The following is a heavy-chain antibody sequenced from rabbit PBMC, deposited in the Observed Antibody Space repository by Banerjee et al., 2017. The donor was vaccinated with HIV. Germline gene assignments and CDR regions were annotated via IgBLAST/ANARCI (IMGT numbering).Heavy chain of an antibody. V-gene: IGHV1S45*01. CDR1: GFSFTNKYV. J-gene: IGHJ3*01. CDR2: INTSSGNT. D-gene: IGHD4-1*01. Sequence: QLEESGGGLVKPGGTLTLTCTASGFSFTNKYVMCWVRQAPGKGLEWIACINTSSGNTVYATWAKGRFTISRTSSTTVALQMTSLTAADTATYFCARTYSSVWGGDLHLWGQGTLVTVS. CDR3: ARTYSSVWGGDLHL.